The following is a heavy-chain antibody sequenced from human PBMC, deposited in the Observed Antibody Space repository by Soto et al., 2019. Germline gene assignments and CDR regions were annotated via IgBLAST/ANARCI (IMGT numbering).Heavy chain of an antibody. J-gene: IGHJ4*02. Sequence: QVQLVQSGAKVKKPGSSVKVSCKASGGTFSSYAISWVRQAPGQGLEWMGGIIPIFGTANYAQKFQGRVTITADESTSTAYMELSSLRSEDTAVYYCARARTTYYYDSSGPYYFDYWGQGTLVTVSS. CDR3: ARARTTYYYDSSGPYYFDY. D-gene: IGHD3-22*01. V-gene: IGHV1-69*01. CDR1: GGTFSSYA. CDR2: IIPIFGTA.